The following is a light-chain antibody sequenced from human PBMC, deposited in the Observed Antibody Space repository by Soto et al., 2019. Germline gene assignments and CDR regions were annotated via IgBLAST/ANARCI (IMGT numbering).Light chain of an antibody. CDR2: GAS. V-gene: IGKV3-15*01. Sequence: EIVFRQSPATLSLCPGERATLSCRASQSVSSFLAWYHQKPGQAPRLLIYGASTRATGIPARFSGSGSGTEFTLTINSLQSEDFAVYYCQQDNNWPRTFGQGTKVDVK. CDR1: QSVSSF. J-gene: IGKJ1*01. CDR3: QQDNNWPRT.